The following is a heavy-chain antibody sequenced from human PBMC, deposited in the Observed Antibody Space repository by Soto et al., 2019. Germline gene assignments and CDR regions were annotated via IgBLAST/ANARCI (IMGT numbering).Heavy chain of an antibody. V-gene: IGHV3-43*02. CDR2: ISGDGGST. CDR1: GFTFDDYA. D-gene: IGHD5-18*01. J-gene: IGHJ4*02. Sequence: GGSLRLSCAASGFTFDDYAMHWVRQAPGKGLEWVSLISGDGGSTYYADSVKGRFTISRDNSKNSLYLQMNSLRTEDTASYYCAKDRGYSYGYLDYWGQGTLVTVSS. CDR3: AKDRGYSYGYLDY.